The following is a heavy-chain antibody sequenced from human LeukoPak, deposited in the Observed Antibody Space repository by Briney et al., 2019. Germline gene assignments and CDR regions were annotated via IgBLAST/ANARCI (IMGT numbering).Heavy chain of an antibody. CDR1: GGTFSSYA. D-gene: IGHD3-10*01. J-gene: IGHJ5*02. CDR3: ARAHGSGSYYNVYWFDP. Sequence: SVKVSCKASGGTFSSYAISWVRQAPGQGLEWMGRIIPIFGTANYAQKFQGRVTITTDESTSTACMELSSLRSEDTAVYYCARAHGSGSYYNVYWFDPWGQGTLVTVSS. CDR2: IIPIFGTA. V-gene: IGHV1-69*05.